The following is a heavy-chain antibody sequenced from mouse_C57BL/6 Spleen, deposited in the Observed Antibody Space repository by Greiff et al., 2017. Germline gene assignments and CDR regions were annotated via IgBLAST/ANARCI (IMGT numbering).Heavy chain of an antibody. CDR1: GYSFTGYY. V-gene: IGHV1-42*01. CDR2: INPSTGGT. J-gene: IGHJ4*01. Sequence: VQLKQSGPELVKPGASVKISCKASGYSFTGYYMNWVKQSPEKSLEWIGEINPSTGGTTYNQKFKAKATLTVDKSSSTTYMQLKCLTSEDSAVDYCARDYVRDYFAMGYGGQGTSVTVSS. D-gene: IGHD1-1*01. CDR3: ARDYVRDYFAMGY.